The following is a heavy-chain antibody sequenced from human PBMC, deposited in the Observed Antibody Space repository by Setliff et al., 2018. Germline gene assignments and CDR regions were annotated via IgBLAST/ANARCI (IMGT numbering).Heavy chain of an antibody. V-gene: IGHV3-23*01. D-gene: IGHD1-26*01. CDR2: ISGSGGTT. J-gene: IGHJ4*01. CDR1: GFTFSNYA. Sequence: GESLKISCAASGFTFSNYAMSWVRQTPGKGLEWVSAISGSGGTTYYTDSVKGRFTISGDSSKSTLYLQMNSLRAEDTAIYYCVKGGDSGGYFTHWGQGTLVTVSS. CDR3: VKGGDSGGYFTH.